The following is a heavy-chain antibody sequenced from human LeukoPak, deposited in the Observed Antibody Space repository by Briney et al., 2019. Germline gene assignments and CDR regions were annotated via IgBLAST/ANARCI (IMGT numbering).Heavy chain of an antibody. D-gene: IGHD6-25*01. CDR2: INWIGGST. V-gene: IGHV3-20*04. CDR3: ARGPPWYFDL. Sequence: GGSLRLSCAASGFTFDDYGMSWVRQTPGKGLEWVSGINWIGGSTGYADSVKGRFTISRDNAKNTLYLQMNSLRVEDTVVYYCARGPPWYFDLWGRGTLVTVSS. CDR1: GFTFDDYG. J-gene: IGHJ2*01.